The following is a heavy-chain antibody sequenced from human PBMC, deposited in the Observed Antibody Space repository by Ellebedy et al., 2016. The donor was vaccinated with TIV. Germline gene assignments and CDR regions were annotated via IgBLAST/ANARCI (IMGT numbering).Heavy chain of an antibody. J-gene: IGHJ4*02. CDR1: GFTFSDYP. Sequence: GESLKISCAASGFTFSDYPMTLVRQAPGKGLEWVSVLSNNSRTTFYADFVKGRFFISRDNSKNTLFLQMNSLRAEDTAIYYCAAGAMADYWGQGTVVTVSS. CDR3: AAGAMADY. V-gene: IGHV3-23*01. CDR2: LSNNSRTT. D-gene: IGHD5-18*01.